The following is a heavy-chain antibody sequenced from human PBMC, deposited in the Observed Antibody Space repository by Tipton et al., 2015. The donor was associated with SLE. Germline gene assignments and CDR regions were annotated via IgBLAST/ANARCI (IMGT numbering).Heavy chain of an antibody. V-gene: IGHV4-59*01. Sequence: TLSLTCAVYGGSISSYYWSWIRQPPGKGLEWIGYIYYSGSTNYNPSLKSRVTISVDTSKNQFSLKLSSVTAADTAVYYCAGGPYYYDSSGYYKAFDIWGQGTMVTVSS. CDR2: IYYSGST. CDR1: GGSISSYY. CDR3: AGGPYYYDSSGYYKAFDI. D-gene: IGHD3-22*01. J-gene: IGHJ3*02.